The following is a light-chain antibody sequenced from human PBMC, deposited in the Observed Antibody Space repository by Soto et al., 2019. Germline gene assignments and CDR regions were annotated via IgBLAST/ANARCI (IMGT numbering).Light chain of an antibody. CDR1: QSVSSN. V-gene: IGKV3-15*01. CDR2: GAS. J-gene: IGKJ4*01. CDR3: QQYNNWPLT. Sequence: EIVMTQSPATLSVSPGERAALSCRASQSVSSNLAWYQQKPGQTPRLLIYGASTRATGIPARFSGSGSGTDFTLIISSLQSEDLAVYYCQQYNNWPLTFGGGTKVEIK.